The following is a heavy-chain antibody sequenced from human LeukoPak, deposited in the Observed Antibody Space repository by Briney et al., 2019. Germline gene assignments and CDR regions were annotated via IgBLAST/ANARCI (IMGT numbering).Heavy chain of an antibody. CDR1: GFTFSSYG. V-gene: IGHV3-33*01. J-gene: IGHJ4*02. CDR3: ARACESRDVVPAAADY. D-gene: IGHD2-2*01. CDR2: IWYDGSNK. Sequence: GRSLGLSCAASGFTFSSYGMHWVRQAPGKGLEWVAVIWYDGSNKYYADSVKGRFTISRDNSKNTLYLQMNSLRAEDTAVYYCARACESRDVVPAAADYWGQGTLVTVSS.